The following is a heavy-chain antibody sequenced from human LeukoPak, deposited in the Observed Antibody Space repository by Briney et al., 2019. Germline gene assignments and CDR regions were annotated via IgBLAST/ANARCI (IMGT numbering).Heavy chain of an antibody. Sequence: GGSLRLSCAASGFTFSSYGMHWVRQAPGKGLEWVVSIRYDVSNKYYADSVKGRFTISRDNSKNTLYLQMNSLRAEDTAVYYCAKDYYGAQAGSGDYWGQGTLVTVSS. V-gene: IGHV3-30*02. CDR3: AKDYYGAQAGSGDY. J-gene: IGHJ4*02. D-gene: IGHD4/OR15-4a*01. CDR2: IRYDVSNK. CDR1: GFTFSSYG.